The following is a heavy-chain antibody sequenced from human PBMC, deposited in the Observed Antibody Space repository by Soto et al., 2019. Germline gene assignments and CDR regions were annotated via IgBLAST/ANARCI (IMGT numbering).Heavy chain of an antibody. Sequence: QVQLVQSGAEEKKPGASVKVSCKASGYTFTSYAMHWVRQAPGQRLEWMGWINAGNGNTKYSQKFQGRVTITRDTFASTAYMALSSLRSEDTAVYYFARDQSGYYYYGMDVWGQGTMVTVSS. CDR3: ARDQSGYYYYGMDV. J-gene: IGHJ6*02. CDR2: INAGNGNT. CDR1: GYTFTSYA. D-gene: IGHD6-25*01. V-gene: IGHV1-3*05.